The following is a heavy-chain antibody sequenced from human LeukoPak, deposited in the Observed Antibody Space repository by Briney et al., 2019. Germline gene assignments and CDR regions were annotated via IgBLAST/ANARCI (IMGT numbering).Heavy chain of an antibody. D-gene: IGHD3-10*01. CDR1: GFTFTTYA. CDR3: ARVTTSGSYKFDN. CDR2: ISGSGGGT. J-gene: IGHJ4*02. Sequence: GGSLRFSCAASGFTFTTYAMSWVRQAPGKGLEWVSLISGSGGGTYYADSVKGRFTISRDNSKNMVYLQVNSLRADDTAVYYCARVTTSGSYKFDNWGQGTLVTVSS. V-gene: IGHV3-23*01.